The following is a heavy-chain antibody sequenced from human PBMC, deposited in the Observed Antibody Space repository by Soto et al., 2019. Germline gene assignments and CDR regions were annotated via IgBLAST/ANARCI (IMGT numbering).Heavy chain of an antibody. D-gene: IGHD6-13*01. CDR2: ISAYNGNT. Sequence: ASVKVSCKASGYTFTSYGISWVRQAPGQGLEWMGWISAYNGNTNYAQKLQGRVTMTTDTSTSTAYMELRSLRSDDTAVYYCERGGWSGIAAAGTGEDYFDYWGQGTLVTVSS. CDR1: GYTFTSYG. J-gene: IGHJ4*02. V-gene: IGHV1-18*01. CDR3: ERGGWSGIAAAGTGEDYFDY.